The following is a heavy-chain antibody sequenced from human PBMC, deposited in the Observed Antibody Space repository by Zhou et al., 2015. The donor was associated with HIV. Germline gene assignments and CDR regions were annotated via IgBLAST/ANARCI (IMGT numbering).Heavy chain of an antibody. CDR1: GGTFSSYA. CDR3: ARDRQRVLRFLEWLRPDAFDI. CDR2: IIPIFGTA. Sequence: QVQLVQSGAEVKKPGSSVKVSCKASGGTFSSYAISWVRQAPGQGLEWMGGIIPIFGTANYAQKFQGRVTITADESTSTAYMELSSLRSEDTAVYYCARDRQRVLRFLEWLRPDAFDIWGQGTMVTVSS. V-gene: IGHV1-69*01. J-gene: IGHJ3*02. D-gene: IGHD3-3*01.